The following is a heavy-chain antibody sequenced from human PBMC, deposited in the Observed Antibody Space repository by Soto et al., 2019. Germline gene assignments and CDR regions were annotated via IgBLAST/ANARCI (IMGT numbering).Heavy chain of an antibody. V-gene: IGHV4-59*08. J-gene: IGHJ5*02. CDR2: IYATGSP. CDR3: ARRVCSALRCYPGWDNWFDP. Sequence: SETLSLTCTVSGDSIGSNFWYWIRQPPGKGLEWIGYIYATGSPHYSPSLQSRVTMSMDTSKNQFSLKLTSVTAADTAVYYCARRVCSALRCYPGWDNWFDPWGQGILVTVSS. CDR1: GDSIGSNF. D-gene: IGHD2-15*01.